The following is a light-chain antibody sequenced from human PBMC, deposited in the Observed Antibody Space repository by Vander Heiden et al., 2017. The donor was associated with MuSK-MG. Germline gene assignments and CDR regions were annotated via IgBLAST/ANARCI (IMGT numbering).Light chain of an antibody. V-gene: IGKV1-39*01. J-gene: IGKJ3*01. CDR3: QQGCT. CDR1: QSISSY. Sequence: DIQMTQSPSSLSASVGGRVTITCRASQSISSYLTWYQQKPEKAPKLLIYAAASLQSGVPSRFSGSGSGTDFTLTSSRLQPEDYATYSYQQGCTFGPGTKVDIK. CDR2: AAA.